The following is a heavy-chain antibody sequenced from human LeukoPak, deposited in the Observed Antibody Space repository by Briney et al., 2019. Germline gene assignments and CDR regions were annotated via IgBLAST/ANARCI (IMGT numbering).Heavy chain of an antibody. CDR1: GDSVSSNSAA. D-gene: IGHD2-2*01. Sequence: SQTLSLTCAISGDSVSSNSAAWIWIRQSPSRGLEWLGRTYYRSKWYNDYAVSVKSRITINPDTSKNQFSLQLNSVTPEDTAVYYCAREVTAANHYFDYWGQGTLVTVSS. CDR2: TYYRSKWYN. CDR3: AREVTAANHYFDY. V-gene: IGHV6-1*01. J-gene: IGHJ4*02.